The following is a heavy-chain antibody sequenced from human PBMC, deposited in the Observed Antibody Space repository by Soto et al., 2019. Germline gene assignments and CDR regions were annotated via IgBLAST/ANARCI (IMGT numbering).Heavy chain of an antibody. CDR3: ARQRGDFWSGYYFDY. V-gene: IGHV4-39*01. CDR2: IYYSGST. Sequence: PSETLSLTCTVSGGSISSSSYYWGWIRQPPGKGLEWIGSIYYSGSTYYNPSLKSRVTISVDTSKNQFSLKLSSVTAADTAVYYCARQRGDFWSGYYFDYWGQGTLVTVSS. J-gene: IGHJ4*02. CDR1: GGSISSSSYY. D-gene: IGHD3-3*01.